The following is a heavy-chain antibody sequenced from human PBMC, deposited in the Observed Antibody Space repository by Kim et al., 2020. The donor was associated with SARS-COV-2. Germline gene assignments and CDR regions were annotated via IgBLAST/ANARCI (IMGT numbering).Heavy chain of an antibody. J-gene: IGHJ2*01. V-gene: IGHV1-69*13. Sequence: SVKVSCKASGGTFSSYAISWVRQAPGQGLEWMGGIIPIFGTANYAQKFQGRVTITADESTSTAYMELSSLRSEDTAVYYCARVWCSGGSCYSLYFDLWGRGTLVTVSS. CDR3: ARVWCSGGSCYSLYFDL. CDR1: GGTFSSYA. CDR2: IIPIFGTA. D-gene: IGHD2-15*01.